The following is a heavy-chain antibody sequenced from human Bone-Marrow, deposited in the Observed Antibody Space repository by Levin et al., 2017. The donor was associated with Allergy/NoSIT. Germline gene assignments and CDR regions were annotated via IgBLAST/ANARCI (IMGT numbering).Heavy chain of an antibody. J-gene: IGHJ2*01. CDR3: AHSSFGITMVRGVIPHPQDWYFDR. V-gene: IGHV2-5*02. CDR2: IYWDDDK. CDR1: GFSLSTSGVG. D-gene: IGHD3-10*01. Sequence: SGPTLVKPTQTLTLTCTFSGFSLSTSGVGVGWIRQPPGKALEWLALIYWDDDKRYSPSLKSRLTITKDTSKNQVVLTMTNMDPVDTATYYCAHSSFGITMVRGVIPHPQDWYFDRWGRGTLVTVSS.